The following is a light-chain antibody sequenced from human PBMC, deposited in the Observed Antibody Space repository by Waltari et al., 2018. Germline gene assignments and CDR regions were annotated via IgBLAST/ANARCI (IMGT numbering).Light chain of an antibody. J-gene: IGLJ3*02. Sequence: QSALTQPASVSGSPGQSITISCSGTSSAIGRYDLVSWYQQHPGKAPKFMISEVSGRPSGVSNRFSGSKSGNTASLTISGLQAEDEADYYCCSYAGSGSWVFGGGTKLTVL. V-gene: IGLV2-23*02. CDR3: CSYAGSGSWV. CDR2: EVS. CDR1: SSAIGRYDL.